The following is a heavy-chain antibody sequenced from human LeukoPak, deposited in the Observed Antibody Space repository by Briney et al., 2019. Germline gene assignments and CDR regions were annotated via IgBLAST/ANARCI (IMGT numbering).Heavy chain of an antibody. J-gene: IGHJ4*02. CDR1: GGSINSYY. D-gene: IGHD4-17*01. V-gene: IGHV4-59*01. Sequence: SETLSLTCSVSGGSINSYYWSWMRQPPGKGLEWIGHIYFSGSTNYHSSLKSRVTISLDTSKSQFSLRVSSVTAADTAVYYCARAMDSGDYSFDYWGQGTLVTVSS. CDR3: ARAMDSGDYSFDY. CDR2: IYFSGST.